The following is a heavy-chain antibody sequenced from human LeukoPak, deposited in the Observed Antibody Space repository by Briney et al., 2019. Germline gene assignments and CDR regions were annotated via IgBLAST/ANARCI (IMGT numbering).Heavy chain of an antibody. Sequence: GESLKISCKGSGYSFTSYWIGWVRQMPGKGLEWMGIIYPGDSDTRYSPSFQGQVTVSADKSISTAYLQWSSLKAPDTAMYYCARQDTAMVLDAFDIWGQGTMVTVSS. CDR3: ARQDTAMVLDAFDI. J-gene: IGHJ3*02. CDR2: IYPGDSDT. CDR1: GYSFTSYW. D-gene: IGHD5-18*01. V-gene: IGHV5-51*01.